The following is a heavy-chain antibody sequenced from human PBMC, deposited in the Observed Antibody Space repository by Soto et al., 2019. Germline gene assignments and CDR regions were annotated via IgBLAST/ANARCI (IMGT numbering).Heavy chain of an antibody. V-gene: IGHV2-70*11. CDR1: GFSLTTPGMC. CDR3: ARTLYSSRGLDY. CDR2: IYWDDDK. J-gene: IGHJ4*02. Sequence: ESGPTLVNPPQNLTLTFPLSGFSLTTPGMCVSWIHQPPGKALEWLARIYWDDDKYYSTSLKTRLTISKDTSKNQVVLTMTNMDPVDTATYFCARTLYSSRGLDYWGQGTLVTVSS. D-gene: IGHD6-13*01.